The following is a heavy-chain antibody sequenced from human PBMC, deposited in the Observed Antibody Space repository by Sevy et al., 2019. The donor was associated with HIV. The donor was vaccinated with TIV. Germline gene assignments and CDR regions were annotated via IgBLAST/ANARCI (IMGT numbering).Heavy chain of an antibody. J-gene: IGHJ6*02. CDR2: IKQDGSEK. V-gene: IGHV3-7*01. CDR1: GFTFSSYW. Sequence: GGSLRLSCAASGFTFSSYWMSWVRQAPGKGLEWVANIKQDGSEKYYVDSVKGRFTISRDNAKNSLYLQMNSLRAEDTAVYYCARDGLGYCSSTSCYHYGMDVWGQGTTVTVSS. D-gene: IGHD2-2*01. CDR3: ARDGLGYCSSTSCYHYGMDV.